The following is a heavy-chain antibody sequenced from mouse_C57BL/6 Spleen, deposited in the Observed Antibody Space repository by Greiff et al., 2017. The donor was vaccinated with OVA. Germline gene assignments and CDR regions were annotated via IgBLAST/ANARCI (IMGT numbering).Heavy chain of an antibody. D-gene: IGHD1-1*01. CDR2: IDPANGNT. CDR3: ARRGNYYGSSYYAMDY. J-gene: IGHJ4*01. CDR1: GFAIKNTY. V-gene: IGHV14-3*01. Sequence: VQLQQSVAELVRPGASVKLSCTASGFAIKNTYMHWVKQRPEQGLEWIGRIDPANGNTKYAPKFQGKATLTADKSSNTAYLQLSSLTSEDTAISYCARRGNYYGSSYYAMDYWGQGTSVTVSS.